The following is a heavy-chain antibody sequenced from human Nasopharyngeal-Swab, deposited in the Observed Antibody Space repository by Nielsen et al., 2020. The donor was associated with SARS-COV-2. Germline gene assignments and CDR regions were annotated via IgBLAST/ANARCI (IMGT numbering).Heavy chain of an antibody. J-gene: IGHJ4*02. V-gene: IGHV4-34*01. CDR1: GGSFIGYS. D-gene: IGHD6-13*01. CDR3: ASSSWTRFDY. CDR2: INHSGST. Sequence: SETLSLTCAVYGGSFIGYSWSWIRQPPGKGLEWIGEINHSGSTNYNPSLKSRVTISVDTSKNQFSLKLSSVTAADTAVYYCASSSWTRFDYWGQGTLVNVSS.